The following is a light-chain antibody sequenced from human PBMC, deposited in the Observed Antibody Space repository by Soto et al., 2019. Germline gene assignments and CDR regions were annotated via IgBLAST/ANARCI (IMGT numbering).Light chain of an antibody. J-gene: IGLJ2*01. V-gene: IGLV2-14*01. CDR1: SSDVGGYNY. CDR2: EVS. Sequence: QSALTQPASVSGSPGQSITISCTGSSSDVGGYNYVSWYQQHPGKAPKLMIYEVSNRPSGISNRFSGSKSGNTASLTVSGLQAEDEADYYCCSYAGHTNVLFGGGTKVTVL. CDR3: CSYAGHTNVL.